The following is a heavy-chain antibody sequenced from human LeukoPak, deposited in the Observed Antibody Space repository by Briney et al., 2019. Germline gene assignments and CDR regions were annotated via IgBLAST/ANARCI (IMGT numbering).Heavy chain of an antibody. Sequence: GGSLRLSCAASAFTSSSNAMGWVRQAPGKGLEWVSAISPGGSPYYADSVKGRFTISRDNSKNTLYLQMNSLRAEDTAVYYCVKRELYIVATTWGQGTLVTVSS. CDR3: VKRELYIVATT. J-gene: IGHJ5*02. D-gene: IGHD5-12*01. V-gene: IGHV3-23*01. CDR1: AFTSSSNA. CDR2: ISPGGSP.